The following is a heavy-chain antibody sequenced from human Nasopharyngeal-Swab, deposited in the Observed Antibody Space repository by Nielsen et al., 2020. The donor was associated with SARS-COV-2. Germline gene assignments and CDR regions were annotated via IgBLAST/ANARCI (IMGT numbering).Heavy chain of an antibody. J-gene: IGHJ4*02. CDR2: ISAYNGNT. CDR1: GYTFTSYG. CDR3: AREVGIAAAGTEPNFDY. Sequence: ASVKVSCKASGYTFTSYGISWVRQAPGQGLEWMGWISAYNGNTNYAQKLQGRVTMTTDTFTSTAYMELRSLRSDDTAVYYCAREVGIAAAGTEPNFDYWGQGALVTVSS. V-gene: IGHV1-18*01. D-gene: IGHD6-13*01.